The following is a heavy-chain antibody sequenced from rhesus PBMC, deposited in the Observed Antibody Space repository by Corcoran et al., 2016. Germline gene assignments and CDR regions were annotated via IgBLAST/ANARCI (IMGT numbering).Heavy chain of an antibody. CDR3: ARVSSGWETTS. J-gene: IGHJ4*01. Sequence: QLQLQESGPGLVKPSETLSLTCAVSGGSISSNYWSWIRQPPGKGLEWIGRISGSGGHPHYNPSLKSRVTISTDTSKNQFSLELSSVAAADTAGYYCARVSSGWETTSWGQGVLVTVSS. CDR1: GGSISSNY. V-gene: IGHV4-173*01. D-gene: IGHD6-31*01. CDR2: ISGSGGHP.